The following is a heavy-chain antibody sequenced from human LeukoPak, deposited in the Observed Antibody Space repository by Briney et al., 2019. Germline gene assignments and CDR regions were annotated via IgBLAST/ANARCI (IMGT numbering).Heavy chain of an antibody. CDR3: ARGGGAGYCSGGSCYDFDY. D-gene: IGHD2-15*01. CDR2: INHSGST. V-gene: IGHV4-34*01. CDR1: GGSFSGYY. Sequence: SETLSLTCTVSGGSFSGYYWSWIRQPPGKGLEWIGEINHSGSTNYNPSLKSRVTISVDTSTNQFTLKLSSVTAADTAVYYCARGGGAGYCSGGSCYDFDYGGQGTLVTVSS. J-gene: IGHJ4*02.